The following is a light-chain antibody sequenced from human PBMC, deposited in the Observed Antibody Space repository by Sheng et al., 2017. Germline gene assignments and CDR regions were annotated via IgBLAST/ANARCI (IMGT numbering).Light chain of an antibody. CDR3: QQYNNRPPGT. V-gene: IGKV3D-15*01. J-gene: IGKJ1*01. CDR2: GAS. Sequence: EIVLTQSPATLSLSPGERATLSCRASQSVDNYLAWYQQKPGQAPRLLIYGASNRATGIPARFSGSGSGSEFALTISSLQSEDFAVYYCQQYNNRPPGTFGQGTKVEIK. CDR1: QSVDNY.